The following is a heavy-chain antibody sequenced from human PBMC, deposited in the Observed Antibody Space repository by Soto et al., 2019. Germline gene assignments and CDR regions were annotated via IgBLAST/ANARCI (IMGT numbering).Heavy chain of an antibody. Sequence: QVQLQESGPGLVKPSGTRSLTCAVSSGSISSSNWWSWVRQPPGKGLEWIGEVYHSGSTNYNPSLKSRVTTSVDKSKNQFSLKLSSVTTADTAVSYCAREETLTEEYSGGDCYFAFDIWGHGTMVTVSS. V-gene: IGHV4-4*02. CDR2: VYHSGST. CDR1: SGSISSSNW. CDR3: AREETLTEEYSGGDCYFAFDI. D-gene: IGHD2-21*01. J-gene: IGHJ3*02.